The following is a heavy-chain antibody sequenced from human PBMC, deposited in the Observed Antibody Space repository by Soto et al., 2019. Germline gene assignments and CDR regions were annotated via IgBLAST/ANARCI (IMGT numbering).Heavy chain of an antibody. CDR3: ARGYGDYVGWFDP. D-gene: IGHD4-17*01. Sequence: ASVKVSCKTSGYTFINYAIHWVRQAPGQRLEWMGWINAGNGNTKYSQKFQGRVTITRDTSASTAYMELSSLRSEDTAVYYCARGYGDYVGWFDPWGQGTLVTVSS. CDR2: INAGNGNT. CDR1: GYTFINYA. J-gene: IGHJ5*02. V-gene: IGHV1-3*01.